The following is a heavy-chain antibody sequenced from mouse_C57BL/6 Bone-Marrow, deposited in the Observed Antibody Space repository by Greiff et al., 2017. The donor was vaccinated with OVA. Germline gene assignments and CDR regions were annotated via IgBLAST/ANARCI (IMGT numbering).Heavy chain of an antibody. CDR2: ISSGGDYI. Sequence: EVKLVESGEGLVKPGGSLKLSCAASGFTFSSYAMSWVRQTPEKRLEWVAYISSGGDYIYYADTVKGRFTISSDNARNTLYLQMSSLKSEDTAMYYCTTTVVATGDYWGQGTTRTVSS. V-gene: IGHV5-9-1*02. D-gene: IGHD1-1*01. CDR3: TTTVVATGDY. J-gene: IGHJ2*01. CDR1: GFTFSSYA.